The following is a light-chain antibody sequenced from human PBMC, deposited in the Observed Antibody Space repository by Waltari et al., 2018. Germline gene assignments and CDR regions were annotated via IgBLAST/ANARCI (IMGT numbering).Light chain of an antibody. CDR3: QQYHTPPAT. Sequence: DIQMTQSPSTLSASVGDRVTITCRASQSISNWLAWYQQKPGKAPKVLIYKSFTLQSGVPSRFSGSGSETEFILTISSLEPDDFAVYYCQQYHTPPATFGQGTKLEIK. J-gene: IGKJ2*01. CDR1: QSISNW. V-gene: IGKV1-5*03. CDR2: KSF.